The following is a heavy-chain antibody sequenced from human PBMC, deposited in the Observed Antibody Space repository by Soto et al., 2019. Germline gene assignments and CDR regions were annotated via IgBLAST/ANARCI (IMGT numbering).Heavy chain of an antibody. CDR3: ARDSGYCSSTSCPNTDAFDI. J-gene: IGHJ3*02. CDR2: INPNSGGT. V-gene: IGHV1-2*02. D-gene: IGHD2-2*03. Sequence: GASVKVSCKASGYTFTGYYMHWVRQAPGQGLEWMGWINPNSGGTNYAQKLQGRVTMTTDTSTSTAYMELRSLRSDDTAVYYCARDSGYCSSTSCPNTDAFDIWGQGTMVTVSS. CDR1: GYTFTGYY.